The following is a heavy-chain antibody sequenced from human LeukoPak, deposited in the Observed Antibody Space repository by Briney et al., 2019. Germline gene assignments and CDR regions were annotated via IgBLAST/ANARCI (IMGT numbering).Heavy chain of an antibody. Sequence: GESLKISCKGSGYSFTSYWIGWVRQMPGKGLEWLGIIYPGDSHTRYSPSFQGQVTISADKPISTAYLQWSSLKASATAMYYCARIVGATAYIDYWGQGTLVTVSS. V-gene: IGHV5-51*04. J-gene: IGHJ4*02. CDR2: IYPGDSHT. D-gene: IGHD1-26*01. CDR1: GYSFTSYW. CDR3: ARIVGATAYIDY.